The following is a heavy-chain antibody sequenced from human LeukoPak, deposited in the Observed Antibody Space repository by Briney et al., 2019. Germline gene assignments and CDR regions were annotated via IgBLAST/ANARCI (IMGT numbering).Heavy chain of an antibody. Sequence: GASLKISCKGSGYSFTSYWIGGARQMPGKGLEWMRNIYPGDSDTRYSPSFKGQFTISADKSISTAYLQWSSLEASDTAMYYCARVLAYCGGDCYRGFDYWGQGALVTVSS. CDR2: IYPGDSDT. CDR1: GYSFTSYW. D-gene: IGHD2-21*02. J-gene: IGHJ4*02. CDR3: ARVLAYCGGDCYRGFDY. V-gene: IGHV5-51*01.